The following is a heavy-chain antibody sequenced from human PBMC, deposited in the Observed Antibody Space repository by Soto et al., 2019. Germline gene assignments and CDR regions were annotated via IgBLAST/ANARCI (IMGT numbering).Heavy chain of an antibody. CDR3: ARDGLVGIAARSFWFDS. J-gene: IGHJ5*01. Sequence: GASVKVSCKASGGTFSSYAISWVRQAPGQGLEWMGGIIPIFGTANYAQKFQGRVTITADESTSTAYMELSSLRSEDTAVYYCARDGLVGIAARSFWFDSWGQGTLVTVSS. CDR1: GGTFSSYA. D-gene: IGHD6-13*01. CDR2: IIPIFGTA. V-gene: IGHV1-69*13.